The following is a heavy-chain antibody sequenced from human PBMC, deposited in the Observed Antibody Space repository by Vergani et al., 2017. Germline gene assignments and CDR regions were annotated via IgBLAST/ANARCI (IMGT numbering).Heavy chain of an antibody. D-gene: IGHD2-15*01. CDR2: LSASDRRT. CDR1: GFTFIMHA. CDR3: ARDYCLGSYCMWYYYYMDV. J-gene: IGHJ6*03. Sequence: DVQIVESGGGLVQPGGSLRLSCAASGFTFIMHAMSWVRQAPGKGLEWVSTLSASDRRTHYADSVKGRFTISRDNSKNTLYLQMNSLRAEDTAVYYCARDYCLGSYCMWYYYYMDVWGKGTTVTVSS. V-gene: IGHV3-23*04.